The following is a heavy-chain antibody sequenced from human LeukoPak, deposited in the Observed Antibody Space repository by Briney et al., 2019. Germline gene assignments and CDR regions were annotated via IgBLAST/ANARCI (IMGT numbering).Heavy chain of an antibody. CDR3: ARDQHDLDI. CDR2: IWYDGSDK. V-gene: IGHV3-33*01. Sequence: GGSLRLSCAASGFTFSSYGMHWVRQVPGKGLEWVAVIWYDGSDKYYADSVKGRFTISRDKSKNTLYLQMNSLRAEDTAVYYCARDQHDLDIWGQGTMVTVSS. D-gene: IGHD3-16*01. CDR1: GFTFSSYG. J-gene: IGHJ3*02.